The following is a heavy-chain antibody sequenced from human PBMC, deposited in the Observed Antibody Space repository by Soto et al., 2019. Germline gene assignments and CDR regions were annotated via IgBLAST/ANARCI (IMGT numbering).Heavy chain of an antibody. CDR1: GFTFSSYA. J-gene: IGHJ6*02. D-gene: IGHD6-19*01. CDR2: ISGSGGST. CDR3: AKDLKAVAGSYYCYGMDV. Sequence: GGSLRLSCAASGFTFSSYAMSWVRQAPGKGLEWVSAISGSGGSTYYADSVKGRFTISRDNSKNTLYLQMNSLRAEDTAVYYCAKDLKAVAGSYYCYGMDVWGQGTTVTVSS. V-gene: IGHV3-23*01.